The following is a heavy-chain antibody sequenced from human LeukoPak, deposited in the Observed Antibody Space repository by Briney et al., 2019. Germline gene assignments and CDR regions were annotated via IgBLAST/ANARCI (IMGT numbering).Heavy chain of an antibody. CDR1: GYTFTSYG. Sequence: ASVKVSCKASGYTFTSYGITWVRQAPGQGLELMGWISAYNGNTNYAQKVQGRVTMTRDTSTSTVYMELRSLKSDDTAVYYCARGLDSGSPPLGTFEIWGQGTMVTVSS. D-gene: IGHD1-26*01. CDR2: ISAYNGNT. V-gene: IGHV1-18*01. CDR3: ARGLDSGSPPLGTFEI. J-gene: IGHJ3*02.